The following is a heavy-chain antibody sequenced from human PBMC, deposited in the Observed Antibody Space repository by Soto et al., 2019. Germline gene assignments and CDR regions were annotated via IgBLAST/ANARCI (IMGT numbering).Heavy chain of an antibody. V-gene: IGHV4-4*02. D-gene: IGHD3-22*01. J-gene: IGHJ5*01. CDR3: ARHSSYYYDSSAYYDS. CDR2: IYHGGKT. Sequence: QVHLQESGPGLVQSSGTLSLTCGVSGAPISTGNWWTWVRQPPGKGLEWIGDIYHGGKTNYRPSLKSRVTISVDKTKNQFSLRLSSVTAADTAVYYCARHSSYYYDSSAYYDSWGQGALVTVSS. CDR1: GAPISTGNW.